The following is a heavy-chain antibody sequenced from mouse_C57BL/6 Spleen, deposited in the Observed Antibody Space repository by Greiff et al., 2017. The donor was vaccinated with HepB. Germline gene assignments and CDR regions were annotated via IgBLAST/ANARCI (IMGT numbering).Heavy chain of an antibody. CDR2: ITSDGSST. Sequence: EVKVVESEGGLVQPGSSMKLSCTASGFTFSAYYMAWVRQVPEKGLEWVANITSDGSSTYYLDSLTSRFSISRDNAKNILYLQMSSLKSEDTATYYCARAATGVAYDVDYWGQGTTLTVAS. CDR1: GFTFSAYY. D-gene: IGHD1-1*01. J-gene: IGHJ2*01. CDR3: ARAATGVAYDVDY. V-gene: IGHV5-16*01.